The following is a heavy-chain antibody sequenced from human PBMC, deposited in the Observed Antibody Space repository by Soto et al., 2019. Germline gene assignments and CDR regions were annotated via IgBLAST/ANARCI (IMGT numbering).Heavy chain of an antibody. CDR3: ARGAPGLNWFDP. J-gene: IGHJ5*02. V-gene: IGHV4-31*03. CDR1: GGSISSGGYY. CDR2: IYYSGST. Sequence: SETLSLTCTVSGGSISSGGYYWSWIRQHPGKGLEWIGYIYYSGSTYYNQSLKSRVTISVDTSKSQFSLKLSSVTAADTAVYYCARGAPGLNWFDPWGQGTLVTVSS.